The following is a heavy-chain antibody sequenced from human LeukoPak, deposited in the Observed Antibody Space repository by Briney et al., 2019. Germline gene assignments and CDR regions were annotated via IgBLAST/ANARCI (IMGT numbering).Heavy chain of an antibody. V-gene: IGHV4-34*01. J-gene: IGHJ4*02. CDR1: GGPFSGYY. D-gene: IGHD3-10*01. CDR2: INHSGST. Sequence: SETLSLTCAVYGGPFSGYYWSWIRQPPGKGLEWIGEINHSGSTNYNPSLKSRVTISVDTSKNQFSLKLSSVTAADTAVYYCARVPVLLWFGEYFDYWGQGTLVTVSS. CDR3: ARVPVLLWFGEYFDY.